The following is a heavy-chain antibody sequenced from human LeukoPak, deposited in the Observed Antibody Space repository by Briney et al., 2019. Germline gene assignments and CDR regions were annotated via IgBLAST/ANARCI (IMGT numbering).Heavy chain of an antibody. V-gene: IGHV4-34*01. Sequence: SETLSLTCTVSGGSISGYYWSWIRQPPGKGLEWIGEINHSGSTNYNPSLKSRVTISVDTSKNQFSLKLSSVTAADTAVYYCARHEGRWLHAHLDYWGQGTLVTVSS. J-gene: IGHJ4*02. CDR2: INHSGST. CDR1: GGSISGYY. CDR3: ARHEGRWLHAHLDY. D-gene: IGHD5-24*01.